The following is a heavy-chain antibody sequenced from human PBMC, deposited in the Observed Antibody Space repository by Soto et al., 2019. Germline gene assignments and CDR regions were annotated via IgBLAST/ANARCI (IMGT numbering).Heavy chain of an antibody. CDR3: ARGPMAADFDY. V-gene: IGHV3-21*01. CDR2: ISSSSSYI. Sequence: GSLRLSCAASGFTFSSHSMNWVRQAPGKGLEWVSSISSSSSYIYYADSVKGRFTISRDNAKNSLYLQVNSLRAEDTAVYYCARGPMAADFDYWGQGTVVTVSS. D-gene: IGHD6-19*01. CDR1: GFTFSSHS. J-gene: IGHJ4*02.